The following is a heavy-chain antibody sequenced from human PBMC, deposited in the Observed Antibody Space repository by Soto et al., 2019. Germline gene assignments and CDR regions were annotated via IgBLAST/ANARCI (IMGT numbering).Heavy chain of an antibody. V-gene: IGHV3-73*01. CDR3: RGSGSREQ. CDR1: GFTFSGSA. J-gene: IGHJ3*01. CDR2: IRSKANSYAT. Sequence: GSLRLSCAASGFTFSGSAMHWVRQASGKGLEWVGRIRSKANSYATAYAASVKGRFTISRDDSKNTAYLQMNSLKTEDTAVYYCRGSGSREQWGQGTMVTVSS. D-gene: IGHD3-10*01.